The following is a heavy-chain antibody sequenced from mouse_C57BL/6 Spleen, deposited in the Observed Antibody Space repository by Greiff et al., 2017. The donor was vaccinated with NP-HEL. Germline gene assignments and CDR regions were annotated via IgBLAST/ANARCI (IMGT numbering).Heavy chain of an antibody. V-gene: IGHV1-52*01. J-gene: IGHJ1*03. CDR3: ARALYYGSSYWYFDV. CDR1: GYTFTSYW. CDR2: IDPSDSET. Sequence: QVQLQQPGAELVRPGSSVKLSCKASGYTFTSYWMHWVKQRPIQGLEWIGNIDPSDSETHYNQKFKDKATLTVDKSSSTAYMQLSSLTSEDAAVYYCARALYYGSSYWYFDVWGTGTTVTVSS. D-gene: IGHD1-1*01.